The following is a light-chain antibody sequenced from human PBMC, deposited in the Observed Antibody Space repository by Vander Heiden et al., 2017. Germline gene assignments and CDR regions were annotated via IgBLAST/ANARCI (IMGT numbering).Light chain of an antibody. V-gene: IGLV1-40*01. CDR2: GNT. CDR1: SSNIGAGYD. CDR3: QSYDSSLSGYV. Sequence: QSVLTQPPSVSGAPGQRVTISCTGRSSNIGAGYDVHWYQQLPGTAPKRPIAGNTNRPSGVPDRFSGSKSGTSASLAITGLQAEDEADDYGQSYDSSLSGYVCGTGTEVTV. J-gene: IGLJ1*01.